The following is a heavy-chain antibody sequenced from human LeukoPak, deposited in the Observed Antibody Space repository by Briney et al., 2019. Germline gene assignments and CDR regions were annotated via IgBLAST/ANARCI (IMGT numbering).Heavy chain of an antibody. CDR2: INHSGST. Sequence: PSETLSLTCAVYGGSFSGYYSSWIRQPPGKGLEWIGEINHSGSTNYNPSLKSRVTISVDTSKNQFSLKLSSVTAADTAVYYCARVRREKYFDYWGQGTLVTVSS. V-gene: IGHV4-34*01. J-gene: IGHJ4*02. CDR3: ARVRREKYFDY. D-gene: IGHD1-26*01. CDR1: GGSFSGYY.